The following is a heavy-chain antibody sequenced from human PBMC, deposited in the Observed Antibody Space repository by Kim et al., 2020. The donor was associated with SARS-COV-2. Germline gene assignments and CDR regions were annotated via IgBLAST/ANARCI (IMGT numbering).Heavy chain of an antibody. Sequence: ASVKVSCKASGYTFTSYDINWVRQATGQGLEWMGWMNPNSGNTGYAQKFKGRVTMTRNTSITTAYMELSSLTSDDTAVYYCTRSMGRGSDYYAYWGLGTLVTVSS. D-gene: IGHD3-22*01. CDR3: TRSMGRGSDYYAY. CDR2: MNPNSGNT. J-gene: IGHJ4*02. CDR1: GYTFTSYD. V-gene: IGHV1-8*01.